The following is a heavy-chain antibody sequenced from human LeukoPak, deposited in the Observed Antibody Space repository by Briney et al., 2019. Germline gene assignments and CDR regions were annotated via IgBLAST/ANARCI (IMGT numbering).Heavy chain of an antibody. CDR3: ARHVDFWSGYYDY. CDR2: IYYSGST. J-gene: IGHJ4*02. D-gene: IGHD3-3*01. Sequence: SETLSLTCTVSGGSISSSSYYWGWIRQPPGKGLEWIGSIYYSGSTYYNPSLKSRVTISVDTSKNQFSLKLSSVTAADTAVYYCARHVDFWSGYYDYWGQGTLGNVSS. V-gene: IGHV4-39*01. CDR1: GGSISSSSYY.